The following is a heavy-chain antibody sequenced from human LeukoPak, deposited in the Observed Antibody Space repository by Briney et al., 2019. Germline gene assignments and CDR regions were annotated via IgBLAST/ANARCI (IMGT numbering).Heavy chain of an antibody. D-gene: IGHD6-13*01. CDR3: AKGRSIAAAGGAGFDY. J-gene: IGHJ4*02. CDR2: ISGSGGST. CDR1: GFTFSSYA. Sequence: GGSLRLSCAASGFTFSSYAMSWVRQAPGKGLEWVSAISGSGGSTYYADSVKGRFTISRDNSKNTLYLQMNSLRAEDTAVYYCAKGRSIAAAGGAGFDYWGQGTLVTVFS. V-gene: IGHV3-23*01.